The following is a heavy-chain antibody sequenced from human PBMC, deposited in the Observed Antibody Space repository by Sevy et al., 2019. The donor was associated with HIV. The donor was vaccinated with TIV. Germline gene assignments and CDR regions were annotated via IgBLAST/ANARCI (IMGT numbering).Heavy chain of an antibody. Sequence: GGSLRLSCAASGFTFTLYAIHWVRQAPGKGLEWVALISYSGTNKNYADSVKGRFTISRDDSKKTAYLQMNNLRTDDTAVYYCARVAVEYCTDDCYHRFDYWGQGTQVTVSS. CDR2: ISYSGTNK. CDR3: ARVAVEYCTDDCYHRFDY. D-gene: IGHD2-21*02. CDR1: GFTFTLYA. V-gene: IGHV3-30-3*01. J-gene: IGHJ4*02.